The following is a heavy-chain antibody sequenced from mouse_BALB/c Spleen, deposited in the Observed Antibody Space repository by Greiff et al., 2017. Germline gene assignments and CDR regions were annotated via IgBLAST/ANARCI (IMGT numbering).Heavy chain of an antibody. Sequence: VQLQQSGAELVMPGASVKLSCTASGFNIKDTYMHWVKQRPEQGLEWIGRIDPANGNTKYDPKFQGKATITADTSSNTAYLQLSSLTSEDTAVYYCPYDYDVPFAYWGQGTVVTVSA. J-gene: IGHJ3*01. D-gene: IGHD2-4*01. CDR2: IDPANGNT. CDR1: GFNIKDTY. CDR3: PYDYDVPFAY. V-gene: IGHV14-3*02.